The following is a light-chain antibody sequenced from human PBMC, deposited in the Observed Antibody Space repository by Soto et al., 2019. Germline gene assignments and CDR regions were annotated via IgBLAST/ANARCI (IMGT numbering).Light chain of an antibody. CDR1: SSDVCGYNY. V-gene: IGLV2-14*01. Sequence: QSALTQPASVSGSPGQSITISCTGTSSDVCGYNYVSWYQQHPGKAPKLMIYEVSNRPSGVSNRFSGSKSGNTASLTISGLQAEDEADYYCSSYTSSSTLVVFGGGTKVTVL. J-gene: IGLJ2*01. CDR3: SSYTSSSTLVV. CDR2: EVS.